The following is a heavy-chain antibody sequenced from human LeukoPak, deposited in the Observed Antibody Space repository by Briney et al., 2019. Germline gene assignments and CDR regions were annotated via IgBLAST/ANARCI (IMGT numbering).Heavy chain of an antibody. CDR3: ARNLWPSLVPTTLPFDY. CDR2: ISAYNGNT. D-gene: IGHD2-2*01. J-gene: IGHJ4*02. Sequence: ASVKVSCKASGYTFTSYGISWVRQAPGRGLEWMGWISAYNGNTNYAQKLQGRVTMTTDTSTSTAYMELRSLRAEDTAVYYCARNLWPSLVPTTLPFDYWGQGTLVTVSS. V-gene: IGHV1-18*01. CDR1: GYTFTSYG.